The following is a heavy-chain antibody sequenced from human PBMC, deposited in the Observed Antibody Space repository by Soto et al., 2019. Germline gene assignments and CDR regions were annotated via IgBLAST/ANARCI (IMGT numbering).Heavy chain of an antibody. CDR1: GGTFSSYA. V-gene: IGHV1-69*06. CDR3: AREGQLEYYYYGMDV. D-gene: IGHD6-6*01. J-gene: IGHJ6*02. CDR2: IIPIFGTA. Sequence: SVKVSCKASGGTFSSYAISWVRQAPGQGLEWMGGIIPIFGTANYAQKFQGRVTITADKSTSTAYMELSSLRSEDTAVYYCAREGQLEYYYYGMDVWGQGTTVTVYS.